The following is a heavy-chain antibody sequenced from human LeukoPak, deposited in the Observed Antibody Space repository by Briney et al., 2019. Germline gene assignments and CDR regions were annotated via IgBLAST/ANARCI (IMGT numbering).Heavy chain of an antibody. V-gene: IGHV1-18*01. J-gene: IGHJ4*02. CDR1: NYTFSSYG. CDR3: ARAPKWEPTTFDY. CDR2: ISGYNDNT. D-gene: IGHD1-26*01. Sequence: ASVKVSCKASNYTFSSYGTTWVRQAPGQGLEWMGWISGYNDNTQYAQKFQGRVTMTTDTSTSTAYMELRSLRSDDTAVYYCARAPKWEPTTFDYWGRGTLVTVSS.